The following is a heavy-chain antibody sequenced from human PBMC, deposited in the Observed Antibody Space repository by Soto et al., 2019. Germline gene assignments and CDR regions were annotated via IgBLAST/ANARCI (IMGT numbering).Heavy chain of an antibody. Sequence: SETLSLTCAVSGGSISSSNWWSWVRQPPGKGLEWIGEIYHSGSTNYNPSLKSRVTISVDKSKNQFSLKLSSVTAADTAVYYCARGATFYSNYSYYYYGMAVWGQGTTVTVYS. CDR1: GGSISSSNW. CDR2: IYHSGST. V-gene: IGHV4-4*02. D-gene: IGHD4-4*01. CDR3: ARGATFYSNYSYYYYGMAV. J-gene: IGHJ6*02.